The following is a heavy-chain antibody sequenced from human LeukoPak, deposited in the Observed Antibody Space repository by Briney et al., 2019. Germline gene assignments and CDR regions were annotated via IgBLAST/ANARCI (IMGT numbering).Heavy chain of an antibody. CDR3: ARGRLGFS. Sequence: PSETLSLTCAVYGGSFSGYYWSWIRQPSGKGLEWIGEINHSGSTNYNPSLKSRVTISVDTSKNQFSLKLSSVTAADTAVYYCARGRLGFSWGQGTLVTVSS. D-gene: IGHD5-12*01. CDR1: GGSFSGYY. CDR2: INHSGST. J-gene: IGHJ5*02. V-gene: IGHV4-34*01.